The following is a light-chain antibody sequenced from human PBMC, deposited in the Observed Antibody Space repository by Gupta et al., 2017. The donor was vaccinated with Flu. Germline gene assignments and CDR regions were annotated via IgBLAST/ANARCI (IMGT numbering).Light chain of an antibody. CDR2: KVS. CDR3: MQGTHFPYT. Sequence: DIVMTQTTLSSPVTLGQPASISCRSTQSLIHSDGNTYLNWLHQRPGQPPRLLIYKVSIRFSGVPDRFSGSGAGTDFTLKISWVEAEDVGLYYCMQGTHFPYTFGQGTKLEI. J-gene: IGKJ2*01. CDR1: QSLIHSDGNTY. V-gene: IGKV2-24*01.